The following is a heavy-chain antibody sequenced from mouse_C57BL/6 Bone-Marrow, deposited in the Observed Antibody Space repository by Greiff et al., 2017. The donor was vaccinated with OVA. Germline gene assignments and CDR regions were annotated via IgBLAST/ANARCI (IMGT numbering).Heavy chain of an antibody. CDR1: GYAFSSSW. CDR2: IYPGDGDT. Sequence: QVQLQQSGPELVKPGASVKISCKASGYAFSSSWMNWVKQRPGKGLEWIGRIYPGDGDTNYNGKFKGKATLTADKSSSTAYMQLSSLTSEDSAVYFCARKKKLGYFDVWGTGTTVTVSS. CDR3: ARKKKLGYFDV. V-gene: IGHV1-82*01. J-gene: IGHJ1*03.